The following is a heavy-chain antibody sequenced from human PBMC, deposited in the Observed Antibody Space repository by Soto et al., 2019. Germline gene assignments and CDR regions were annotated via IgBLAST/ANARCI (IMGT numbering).Heavy chain of an antibody. CDR3: ARGGGVGVAGSAAFDM. V-gene: IGHV1-2*02. D-gene: IGHD3-3*01. Sequence: QLHLVQSGAVVKKPGASVTVSCSASGYPVTAYYMHWVRQAPGRGLEWMGGINAATGAAKYTQTFQGRVTMTRDTATGNVFMELSGLTSGGTAVFYCARGGGVGVAGSAAFDMWGQGTLVTVSS. CDR2: INAATGAA. J-gene: IGHJ3*02. CDR1: GYPVTAYY.